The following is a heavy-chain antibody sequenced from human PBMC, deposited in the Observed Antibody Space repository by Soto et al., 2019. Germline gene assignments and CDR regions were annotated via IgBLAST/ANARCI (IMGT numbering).Heavy chain of an antibody. CDR3: AKDMGDY. D-gene: IGHD1-26*01. J-gene: IGHJ4*02. Sequence: QVQLVESGGGVVQPGRSLRLSCAASGFTFSSYGMHWVRQAPSKGLEWVAVISYDGSNKYYADSVKGRFTISRDNSKNTLYLQMNSLRAEDTAVYYCAKDMGDYWGQGTLVTVSS. V-gene: IGHV3-30*18. CDR1: GFTFSSYG. CDR2: ISYDGSNK.